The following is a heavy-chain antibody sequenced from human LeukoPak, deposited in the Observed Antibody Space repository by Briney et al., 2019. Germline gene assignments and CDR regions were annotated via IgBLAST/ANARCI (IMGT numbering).Heavy chain of an antibody. V-gene: IGHV3-30*04. J-gene: IGHJ4*02. CDR1: GFTFSSYA. CDR2: ISYDGSNK. CDR3: ARDGRAVAGDGDGDFDY. Sequence: PGGSLRLSCAASGFTFSSYAMHWVRQAPGKGLEWVAVISYDGSNKYYADSVKGRFTISRDNSKNTLYLQMNSLRAEDTAVYYCARDGRAVAGDGDGDFDYWGQGTLVTVSS. D-gene: IGHD6-19*01.